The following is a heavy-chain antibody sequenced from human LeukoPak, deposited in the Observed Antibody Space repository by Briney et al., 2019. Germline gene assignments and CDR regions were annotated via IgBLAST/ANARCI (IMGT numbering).Heavy chain of an antibody. CDR3: ARDRRYYYDSRAAFDI. D-gene: IGHD3-22*01. CDR1: GFTFSSYS. J-gene: IGHJ3*02. Sequence: GGSLRLSCAASGFTFSSYSMNWVRQAPGKGLEWVSYISSSSSTIYYADSVKGRFTISRDNAKNSLYLQMNSLRAEDTAVYYCARDRRYYYDSRAAFDIWGQGTMVTVSS. V-gene: IGHV3-48*04. CDR2: ISSSSSTI.